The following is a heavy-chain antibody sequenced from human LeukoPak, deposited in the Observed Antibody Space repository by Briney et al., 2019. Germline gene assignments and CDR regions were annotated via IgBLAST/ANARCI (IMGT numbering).Heavy chain of an antibody. CDR1: GFTFSSYG. Sequence: GGSLRLSCAASGFTFSSYGMHWVRQAPGKGLEWVAFIRYDGSNKYYADSVKGRFTISRDNTKNTLYLQMNSLRAEDKAVYYCASSIDGSRHRRFDYWGQGTLVTVSS. J-gene: IGHJ4*02. CDR3: ASSIDGSRHRRFDY. CDR2: IRYDGSNK. D-gene: IGHD5-24*01. V-gene: IGHV3-30*02.